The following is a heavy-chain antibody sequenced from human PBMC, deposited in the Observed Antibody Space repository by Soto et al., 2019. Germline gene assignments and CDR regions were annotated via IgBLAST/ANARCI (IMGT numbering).Heavy chain of an antibody. CDR3: ARETSYYYGSGSLDY. CDR2: INPNSGGT. V-gene: IGHV1-2*02. J-gene: IGHJ4*02. CDR1: GYTFTGYY. Sequence: QVQLVQSGAEVQKPGASVKVSCKASGYTFTGYYMHWVRQAPGQGLEWMGWINPNSGGTNYAQKFQGRVTMTRDTSISTAYMELSRLRSDDTAVYYCARETSYYYGSGSLDYWGQGTLVTVSS. D-gene: IGHD3-10*01.